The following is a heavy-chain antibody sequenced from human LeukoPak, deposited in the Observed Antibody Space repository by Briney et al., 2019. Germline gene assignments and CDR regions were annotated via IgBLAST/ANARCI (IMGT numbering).Heavy chain of an antibody. CDR2: IYPSDSDT. D-gene: IGHD2-15*01. Sequence: GESLKISCEGSGYRFTSYSIAWVRQMPGKGLEWMGIIYPSDSDTTYSPSFQGQVTISADKSISTAYQQWSSLKASDTAVYYCARRSCSGATCYQLDYWGQGTLVTVSS. J-gene: IGHJ4*02. CDR1: GYRFTSYS. V-gene: IGHV5-51*01. CDR3: ARRSCSGATCYQLDY.